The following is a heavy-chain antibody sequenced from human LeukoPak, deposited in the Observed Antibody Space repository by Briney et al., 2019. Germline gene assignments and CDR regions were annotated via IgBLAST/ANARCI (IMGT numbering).Heavy chain of an antibody. CDR1: GFTFSSYA. Sequence: GGSLRLSCAASGFTFSSYAMSWVRQAPGKGLEWVSAISGSGGSTYYAHSVKGRFTISRDNSKNTLYLQMNSLRAEDTAVYYCAKGVWFGELTGDAFDIWGQGTMVTVSS. J-gene: IGHJ3*02. D-gene: IGHD3-10*01. CDR2: ISGSGGST. CDR3: AKGVWFGELTGDAFDI. V-gene: IGHV3-23*01.